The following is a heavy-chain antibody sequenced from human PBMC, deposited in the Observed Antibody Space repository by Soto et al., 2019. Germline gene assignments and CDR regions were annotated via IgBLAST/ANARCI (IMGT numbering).Heavy chain of an antibody. V-gene: IGHV1-69*13. CDR3: ALPDYCSSTSCVMPSDYYGMDV. Sequence: GASVKVSCKASGGTFSSYAISWVRQAPGQGLEWMGGIIPIFGTANYAQKFQGRVTITADESTSTAYMELSSLRSEDTAVYYCALPDYCSSTSCVMPSDYYGMDVWGQGTTVTVSS. CDR2: IIPIFGTA. CDR1: GGTFSSYA. J-gene: IGHJ6*02. D-gene: IGHD2-2*01.